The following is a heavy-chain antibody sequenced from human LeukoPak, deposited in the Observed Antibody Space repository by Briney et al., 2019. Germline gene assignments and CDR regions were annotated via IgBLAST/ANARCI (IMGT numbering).Heavy chain of an antibody. CDR2: INHSGST. CDR3: ATVGSGSYRD. J-gene: IGHJ4*02. CDR1: GGSFSGYY. V-gene: IGHV4-34*01. D-gene: IGHD1-26*01. Sequence: SETLSLTCAVYGGSFSGYYWSWIRQPPGKGLEWIGEINHSGSTNYNPSLKSRVTISVDTSKNQFSLKLSSVTAADSALYYCATVGSGSYRDWGQGTLVTVSS.